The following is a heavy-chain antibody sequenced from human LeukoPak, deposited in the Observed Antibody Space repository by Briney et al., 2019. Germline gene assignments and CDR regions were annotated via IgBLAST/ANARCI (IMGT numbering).Heavy chain of an antibody. CDR1: GFTFRSYG. Sequence: GGSPRLSCAASGFTFRSYGIHWVRQAPGKGLEWVAGIWYGESNKYYADSVKGRFTISRDNSKSTLYLQMNSLRAEDTAVYYCARDLTYGDYEYKYYGMDVWGQGTTVTVSS. CDR3: ARDLTYGDYEYKYYGMDV. D-gene: IGHD4-17*01. J-gene: IGHJ6*02. CDR2: IWYGESNK. V-gene: IGHV3-33*01.